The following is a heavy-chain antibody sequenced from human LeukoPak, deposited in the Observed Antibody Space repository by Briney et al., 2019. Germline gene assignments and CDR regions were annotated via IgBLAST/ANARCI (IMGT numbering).Heavy chain of an antibody. D-gene: IGHD5-12*01. V-gene: IGHV3-23*01. J-gene: IGHJ4*02. CDR2: ISGSGGST. CDR1: GFTFSSYA. Sequence: PGGSLRLSCAASGFTFSSYAMSWVRQAPGKGLEWVSAISGSGGSTYYADSVKGRFTISRDNSKNTLYLQMNSLRAEDTAVYYCAKFGMEWLRFARFDYWGQGTLVTVSS. CDR3: AKFGMEWLRFARFDY.